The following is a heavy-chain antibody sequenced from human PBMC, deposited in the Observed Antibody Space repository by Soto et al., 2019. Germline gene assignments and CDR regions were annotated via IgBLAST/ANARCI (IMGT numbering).Heavy chain of an antibody. Sequence: QVHLQEAGPGLVKPSETLSLTCSVSGGSLSNYYWSWIRQPPGKGLGWIAYIYSNGATDYNPSLKSRVTVSIDTSKNQFSMNLTSVTAADTAVYYCASHRDYDILTNYRYYVFDCWGQGTLVTVSS. J-gene: IGHJ4*02. D-gene: IGHD3-9*01. CDR1: GGSLSNYY. V-gene: IGHV4-59*08. CDR3: ASHRDYDILTNYRYYVFDC. CDR2: IYSNGAT.